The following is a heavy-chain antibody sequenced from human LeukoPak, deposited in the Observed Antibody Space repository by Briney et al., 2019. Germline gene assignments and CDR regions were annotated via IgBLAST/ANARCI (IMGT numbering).Heavy chain of an antibody. J-gene: IGHJ5*02. CDR3: ARDQGVHIQPYWWFDP. D-gene: IGHD5-18*01. V-gene: IGHV7-4-1*02. Sequence: ASVKVSCKASGYTLTSYAMNWVRQAPGQGLEWMGWINTNTGNPTYAQGFTGRFVFSLDTSVSTAYLQISSLKAEDTAVYYCARDQGVHIQPYWWFDPWGQGTLVTVSS. CDR2: INTNTGNP. CDR1: GYTLTSYA.